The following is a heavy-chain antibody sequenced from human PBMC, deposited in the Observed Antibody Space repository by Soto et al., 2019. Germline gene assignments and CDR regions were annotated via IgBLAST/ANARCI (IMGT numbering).Heavy chain of an antibody. CDR3: ARAPMAVVPAASFDI. D-gene: IGHD2-2*01. CDR2: INAGNGNT. J-gene: IGHJ3*02. V-gene: IGHV1-3*01. CDR1: GYTFTSYA. Sequence: GASVKVSCKASGYTFTSYAMHWVRQAPGQRLEWMGWINAGNGNTKYSQKFQGRVTITRDTSASTAYMELSSLRSEDTAVYYCARAPMAVVPAASFDIWGQGTMVTVS.